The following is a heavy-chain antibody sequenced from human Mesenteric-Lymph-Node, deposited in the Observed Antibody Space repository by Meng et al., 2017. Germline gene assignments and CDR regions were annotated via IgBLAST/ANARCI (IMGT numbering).Heavy chain of an antibody. V-gene: IGHV1-24*01. CDR3: AYSSGWFLDY. CDR2: FDPEDGET. J-gene: IGHJ4*02. CDR1: GFTFSSYS. Sequence: GESLKISCAASGFTFSSYSMNWVRQAPGKGLEWMGGFDPEDGETIYAQKFQGRATMTEDTSTDTAYMELSSLRSEDTAVYYCAYSSGWFLDYWGQGTLVTVSS. D-gene: IGHD6-19*01.